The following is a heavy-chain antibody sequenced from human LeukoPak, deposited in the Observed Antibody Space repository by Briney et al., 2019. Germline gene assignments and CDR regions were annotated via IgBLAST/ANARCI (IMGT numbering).Heavy chain of an antibody. CDR1: GGSISNYY. CDR2: LYTGGST. V-gene: IGHV4-4*07. Sequence: SETLSLTCTVSGGSISNYYWSWIRQPAGKGLEWIGRLYTGGSTNYNPSLKSRVTISVDTSKNQFSLKLNSVTAADTAVYYCARPRDILSGYVYFDLWGRGTLVTVSS. D-gene: IGHD3-9*01. CDR3: ARPRDILSGYVYFDL. J-gene: IGHJ2*01.